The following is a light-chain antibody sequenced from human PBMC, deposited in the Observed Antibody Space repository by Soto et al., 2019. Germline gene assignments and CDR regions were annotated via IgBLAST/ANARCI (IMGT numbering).Light chain of an antibody. Sequence: EIVLTQSPSTLSLYPGDRATLSCRASQSLSRYFLAWYQQKPGQAPRLLIYDASNRATGVPDRFSGSGSGTDFTLTISRLGSEDFAVYHCQQYEKSPLTFGGGTKVDIK. CDR2: DAS. CDR1: QSLSRYF. CDR3: QQYEKSPLT. V-gene: IGKV3-20*01. J-gene: IGKJ4*01.